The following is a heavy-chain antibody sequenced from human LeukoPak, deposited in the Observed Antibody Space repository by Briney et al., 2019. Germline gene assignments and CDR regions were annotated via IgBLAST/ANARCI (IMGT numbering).Heavy chain of an antibody. CDR1: GGSISSYY. D-gene: IGHD2-15*01. J-gene: IGHJ4*02. Sequence: SETLSLTCTVSGGSISSYYWSWIRQPPGKGLEWIGYIYYSGSTNYNPSLKSRVTVSVDTSKNQFSLKLSSVTAAGTAVYYCARDHCSGGSCYLNYFDYWGQGTLVTVSS. CDR3: ARDHCSGGSCYLNYFDY. CDR2: IYYSGST. V-gene: IGHV4-59*01.